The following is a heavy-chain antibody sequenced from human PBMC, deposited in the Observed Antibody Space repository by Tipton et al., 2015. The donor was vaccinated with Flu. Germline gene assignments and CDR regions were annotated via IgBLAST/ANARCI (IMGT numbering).Heavy chain of an antibody. D-gene: IGHD6-19*01. CDR1: GDSISSDNW. J-gene: IGHJ3*02. V-gene: IGHV4-4*02. CDR2: IYHSGSI. CDR3: ARGAGGSGWYDGRDVFDI. Sequence: TPSLTCIVFGDSISSDNWWSWVRRPPGKGLEWIGEIYHSGSINYNPSLKSRVTISVDESNNQISLNLNSVTATDTAVYYCARGAGGSGWYDGRDVFDIWGQGTMVTVSS.